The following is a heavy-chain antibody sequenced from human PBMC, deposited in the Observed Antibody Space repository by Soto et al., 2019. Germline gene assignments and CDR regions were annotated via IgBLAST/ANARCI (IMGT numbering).Heavy chain of an antibody. CDR3: ARSVRNFCRGRYYCDF. Sequence: QVQLVESGGGVVQPGGSLRLSGAGSGFPFSSYVMHWVRHAPGKGMEWVAVISNDASDSSDGSHKSNADYEKGRFTISGDNSKTSLYLQMSTRTPSDTAVYFCARSVRNFCRGRYYCDFWGESILVIVAP. J-gene: IGHJ1*01. CDR1: GFPFSSYV. CDR2: ISNDASDSSDGSHK. V-gene: IGHV3-30*03. D-gene: IGHD3-10*01.